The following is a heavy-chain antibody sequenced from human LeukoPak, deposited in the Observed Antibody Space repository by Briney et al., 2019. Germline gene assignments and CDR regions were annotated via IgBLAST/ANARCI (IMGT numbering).Heavy chain of an antibody. Sequence: SQTLSLTCAISGDSVSSNSAAWNWIRQSPSRGLEWLGRTYYRSKWYNDYAVSVKSRITINPDTSKNQFSLQLNSVTPEDTAVYYCARDHRRDYYDSSGYDAFDIWGQGTMVTVSS. J-gene: IGHJ3*02. CDR1: GDSVSSNSAA. CDR2: TYYRSKWYN. D-gene: IGHD3-22*01. CDR3: ARDHRRDYYDSSGYDAFDI. V-gene: IGHV6-1*01.